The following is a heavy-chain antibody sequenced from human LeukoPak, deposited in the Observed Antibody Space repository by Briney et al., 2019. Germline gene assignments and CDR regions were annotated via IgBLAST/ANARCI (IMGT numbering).Heavy chain of an antibody. D-gene: IGHD5-18*01. CDR3: ARDMGYSYGYSYFDH. Sequence: QTGGSLGLSCEASGFTFTSYWMGWVRQAPGKGLEWVANIKQGGSEKYYVDSVKGRFTISRDNAKNSLYLQMNSLRAEDTAVYYCARDMGYSYGYSYFDHWGQGTLVTVSS. CDR1: GFTFTSYW. J-gene: IGHJ4*02. V-gene: IGHV3-7*01. CDR2: IKQGGSEK.